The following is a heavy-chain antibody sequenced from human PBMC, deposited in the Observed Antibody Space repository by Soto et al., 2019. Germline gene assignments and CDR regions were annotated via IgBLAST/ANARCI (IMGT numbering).Heavy chain of an antibody. CDR2: ISGSGFKK. V-gene: IGHV3-23*01. CDR3: AKNQGVELVPLATVDWFDP. D-gene: IGHD1-26*01. CDR1: GFTFSSYA. J-gene: IGHJ5*02. Sequence: GGSLRLSCAASGFTFSSYAMNWVRQVPGKGLEWISSISGSGFKKYYADSVKGRFTISRDNSKSTVYLELNNLSAEDTAVYHCAKNQGVELVPLATVDWFDPWGQGSVVTVSS.